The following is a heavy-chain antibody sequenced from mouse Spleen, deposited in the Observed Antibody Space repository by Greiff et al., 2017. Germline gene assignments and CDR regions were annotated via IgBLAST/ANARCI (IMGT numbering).Heavy chain of an antibody. J-gene: IGHJ3*01. CDR2: IYPGSGST. CDR1: GYTFTDYV. V-gene: IGHV1-77*01. CDR3: ATYHYGNYRVAWFAY. D-gene: IGHD2-1*01. Sequence: VQLVESGPELVKPGASVKMSCKASGYTFTDYVISWVKQRTGQGLEWIGEIYPGSGSTYYNEKFKGKATLTADKSSNTAYMQLSSLTSEDSAVYFCATYHYGNYRVAWFAYWGQGTLVTVSA.